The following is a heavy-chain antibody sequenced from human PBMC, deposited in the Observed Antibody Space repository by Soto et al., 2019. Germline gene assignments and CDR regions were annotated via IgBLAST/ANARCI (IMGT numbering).Heavy chain of an antibody. CDR3: ARGSYSGWFLFNY. CDR2: IYYSGST. CDR1: GGSISSYY. D-gene: IGHD6-19*01. V-gene: IGHV4-59*01. Sequence: SETLSLTCTVSGGSISSYYWSWIRQPPGKGLEWIGYIYYSGSTNYNPSLKGRVTISVDTSKNQFSLKLSSVTAADTAVYYCARGSYSGWFLFNYWGQGTLVTVSS. J-gene: IGHJ4*02.